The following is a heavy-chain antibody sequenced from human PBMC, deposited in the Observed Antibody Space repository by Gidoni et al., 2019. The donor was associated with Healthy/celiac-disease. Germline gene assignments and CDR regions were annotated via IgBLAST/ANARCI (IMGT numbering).Heavy chain of an antibody. Sequence: QVQLQESGPGLVKPSQTLSLTCTFSGGSIRRGGYYWSWIRQHPGKGLEWIGYIYYSGSTYYNPSLKSRVTISVDTSKNQFSLKLSSVTAADTAVYYCARGIAAAGTSFSYYYYGMDVWGQGTTVTVSS. CDR2: IYYSGST. CDR3: ARGIAAAGTSFSYYYYGMDV. J-gene: IGHJ6*02. V-gene: IGHV4-31*03. D-gene: IGHD6-13*01. CDR1: GGSIRRGGYY.